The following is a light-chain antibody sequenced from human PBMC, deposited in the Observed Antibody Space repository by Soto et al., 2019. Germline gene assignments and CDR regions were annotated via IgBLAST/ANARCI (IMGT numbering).Light chain of an antibody. CDR1: SSDVGGYNY. CDR2: EVS. V-gene: IGLV2-8*01. Sequence: QSALTQPPSASGSPGQSVTISCTGSSSDVGGYNYVSWYQQHPGKAPKLMIYEVSKRPSGVPDRLSGSNSGNTASLTVSGLQAEDEADYYCSSYGGSNTVVFGGGTKVTVL. J-gene: IGLJ2*01. CDR3: SSYGGSNTVV.